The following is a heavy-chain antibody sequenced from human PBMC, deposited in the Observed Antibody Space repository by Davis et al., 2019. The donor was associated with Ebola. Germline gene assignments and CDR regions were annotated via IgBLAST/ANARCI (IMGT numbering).Heavy chain of an antibody. CDR1: RFTFSSYG. J-gene: IGHJ4*02. CDR2: IRYDGSNK. D-gene: IGHD6-19*01. V-gene: IGHV3-30*02. CDR3: AKPDLYFNSSGWYFDY. Sequence: GGSLRLSCAASRFTFSSYGMHWVRQAPGKGLEWVAFIRYDGSNKYYADSVKGRFTISRDNSKNTLYLQMNSLRAEDTAVYYCAKPDLYFNSSGWYFDYWGQGTLVTVSS.